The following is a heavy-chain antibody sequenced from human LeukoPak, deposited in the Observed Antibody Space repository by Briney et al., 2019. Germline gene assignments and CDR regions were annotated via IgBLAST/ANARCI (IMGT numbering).Heavy chain of an antibody. D-gene: IGHD2-2*01. CDR1: GYTFTGYY. CDR2: INPNSGGT. CDR3: APTHAFGCYFDY. V-gene: IGHV1-2*02. J-gene: IGHJ4*02. Sequence: ASVKVSCKASGYTFTGYYMHWVRQAPGRGLEWMGWINPNSGGTNYALKFQGRVTMTRDTSISTAYMELSRLRSDDTAVYYCAPTHAFGCYFDYWGQGTLVTVSS.